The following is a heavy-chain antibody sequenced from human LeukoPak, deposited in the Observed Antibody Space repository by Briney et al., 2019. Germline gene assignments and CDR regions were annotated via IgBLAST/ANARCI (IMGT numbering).Heavy chain of an antibody. D-gene: IGHD2-2*01. V-gene: IGHV3-23*01. CDR1: GFTFSSYA. CDR3: AKELSLDFDY. CDR2: VRGSGGNT. J-gene: IGHJ4*02. Sequence: GGSLRLSCAASGFTFSSYAMSWVRQAPGKGLEWVSGVRGSGGNTYYADSVKGRFTISRDNSKNTRHLQMNSLRAEDTAVYYCAKELSLDFDYWGQGTLVTVSS.